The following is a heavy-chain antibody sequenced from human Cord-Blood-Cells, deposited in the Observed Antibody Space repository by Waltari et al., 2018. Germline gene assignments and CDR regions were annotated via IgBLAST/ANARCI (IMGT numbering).Heavy chain of an antibody. CDR2: FNPNSGGT. CDR1: GYTFTGYY. Sequence: QVQLVQSGAEVKKPGASVKVSCKASGYTFTGYYMHWVRQAPGQGLEWMGGFNPNSGGTNYAQKFRGRVTMTRDTSISTAYMELSRLRSDDTAVYYCARGYSGYDYAFDIWGQGTMVTVSS. V-gene: IGHV1-2*02. J-gene: IGHJ3*02. D-gene: IGHD5-12*01. CDR3: ARGYSGYDYAFDI.